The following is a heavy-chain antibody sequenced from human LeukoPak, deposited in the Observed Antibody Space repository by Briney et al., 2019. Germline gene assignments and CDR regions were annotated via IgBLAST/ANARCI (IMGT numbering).Heavy chain of an antibody. D-gene: IGHD2-15*01. Sequence: GESLKISCKASGYDFTNFWIGWVRQIPGKGLEWMGIIFPGDSDTRYSPSFLGQVTISADKSIHTAYLQWTSLKASDTAMYYCARRAGGYCSGGSCYYFDYWGQGTLVTVSS. CDR2: IFPGDSDT. V-gene: IGHV5-51*01. CDR1: GYDFTNFW. J-gene: IGHJ4*02. CDR3: ARRAGGYCSGGSCYYFDY.